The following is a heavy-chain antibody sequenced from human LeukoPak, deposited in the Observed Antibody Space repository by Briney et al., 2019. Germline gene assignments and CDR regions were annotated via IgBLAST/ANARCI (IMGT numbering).Heavy chain of an antibody. CDR2: IYYSGST. V-gene: IGHV4-59*08. CDR1: GGSISRYY. Sequence: SETLSLTCSVSGGSISRYYWSWIRQPPGKGLEWIGYIYYSGSTYYNPSLKSRVTIAVDTSKNQFSLKLSSVTAADTAVYYCARHDIWFGELLDYWGQGTLVTVSS. D-gene: IGHD3-10*01. J-gene: IGHJ4*02. CDR3: ARHDIWFGELLDY.